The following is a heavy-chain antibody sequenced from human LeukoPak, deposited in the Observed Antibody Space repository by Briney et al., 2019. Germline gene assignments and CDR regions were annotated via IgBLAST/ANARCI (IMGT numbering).Heavy chain of an antibody. Sequence: SETLSLTCTVSGDSISSYYWSWIRQPAGKGLEWIGRIYPSGSTNYNPPLKSRVTMSLDTSKNQFSLKLSSATAADTAVYYCAKYYYDSSGYYFWAFDIWGQGTMVTVSS. CDR1: GDSISSYY. V-gene: IGHV4-4*07. J-gene: IGHJ3*02. CDR3: AKYYYDSSGYYFWAFDI. CDR2: IYPSGST. D-gene: IGHD3-22*01.